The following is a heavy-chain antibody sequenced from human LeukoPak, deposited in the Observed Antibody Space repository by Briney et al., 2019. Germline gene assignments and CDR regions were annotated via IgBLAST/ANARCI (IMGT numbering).Heavy chain of an antibody. CDR3: ARDGSVRTGYYYYYMDV. J-gene: IGHJ6*03. V-gene: IGHV3-11*01. Sequence: LSLTCTVSGGSISSYYWSWIRQPPGKGLEWVSYISSSGSTIYYADSVKGRFTISRDNAKNSLYLQMNSLRAEDTAVYYCARDGSVRTGYYYYYMDVWGKGTTVTISS. CDR1: GGSISSYY. CDR2: ISSSGSTI. D-gene: IGHD1/OR15-1a*01.